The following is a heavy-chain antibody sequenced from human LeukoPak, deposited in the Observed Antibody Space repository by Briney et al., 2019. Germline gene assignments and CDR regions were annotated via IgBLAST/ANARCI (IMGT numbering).Heavy chain of an antibody. CDR1: GVSISTDY. CDR3: ARGRYCSADICSGGDAFDI. Sequence: PSETLSLTCTVSGVSISTDYWTWVRQSPGKGLEWIGYIHYSGSTSYNPSLKSRVTISVDTSKNQFSMKLSSVTAADTAVYYCARGRYCSADICSGGDAFDIWGQGTMVSVSS. CDR2: IHYSGST. D-gene: IGHD2-15*01. J-gene: IGHJ3*02. V-gene: IGHV4-59*12.